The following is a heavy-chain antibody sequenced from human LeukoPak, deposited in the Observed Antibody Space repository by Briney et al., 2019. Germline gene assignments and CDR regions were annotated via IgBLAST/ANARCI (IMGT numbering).Heavy chain of an antibody. CDR2: IYTSGST. V-gene: IGHV4-61*02. CDR3: ARDGSYYDSGSYYGWFDP. Sequence: PSETLSLTCTVSGGSISSGSYYWSWIRQPAGKGLEWIGRIYTSGSTNYNPSLKSRVTISGDTSKNQFSLKLSSVTAADTAVYYCARDGSYYDSGSYYGWFDPWAREPWSPSPQ. CDR1: GGSISSGSYY. J-gene: IGHJ5*02. D-gene: IGHD3-10*01.